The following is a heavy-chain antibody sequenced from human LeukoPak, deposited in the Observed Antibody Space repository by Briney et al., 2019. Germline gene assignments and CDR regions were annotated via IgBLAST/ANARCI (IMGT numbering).Heavy chain of an antibody. D-gene: IGHD4-11*01. Sequence: PGGSLRLSCAASEFDFSSHAMTWVRQAPGKGLEWVSAISISGSKTYYADSVKGRFTISRDNSKNTAFLQMISLRGEDTAVYYCARDRAYTPVGAMDVWGQGTTVIVSS. CDR1: EFDFSSHA. V-gene: IGHV3-23*01. J-gene: IGHJ6*02. CDR3: ARDRAYTPVGAMDV. CDR2: ISISGSKT.